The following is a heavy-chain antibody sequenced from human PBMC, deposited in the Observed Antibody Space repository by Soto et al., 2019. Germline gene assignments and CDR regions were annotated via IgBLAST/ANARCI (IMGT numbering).Heavy chain of an antibody. CDR3: ARGSRSDRYGSLLDY. D-gene: IGHD3-10*01. CDR1: GGSFSGYY. V-gene: IGHV4-34*01. Sequence: SETLSLTCAVYGGSFSGYYWSWIRQPPGKGLEWIGEINHSGSTNYNPSLKSRVTISLDTSKNQFSLKLSSVTAADTAVYYCARGSRSDRYGSLLDYWGQGTLVTLSS. CDR2: INHSGST. J-gene: IGHJ4*02.